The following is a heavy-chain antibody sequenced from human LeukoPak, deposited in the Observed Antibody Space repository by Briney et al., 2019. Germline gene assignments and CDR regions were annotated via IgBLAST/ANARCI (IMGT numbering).Heavy chain of an antibody. J-gene: IGHJ4*02. D-gene: IGHD3-10*01. Sequence: PSETLSLTCAVSGYSISSGYYWGWIRQPPGKGLEWIGSIYHSGSTYYNPSLKSRVTISVDTSKNQFSLKLSSVTAADTAVYYCASRNSGSYSQLDYWGQGTLVTVSS. CDR3: ASRNSGSYSQLDY. CDR1: GYSISSGYY. CDR2: IYHSGST. V-gene: IGHV4-38-2*01.